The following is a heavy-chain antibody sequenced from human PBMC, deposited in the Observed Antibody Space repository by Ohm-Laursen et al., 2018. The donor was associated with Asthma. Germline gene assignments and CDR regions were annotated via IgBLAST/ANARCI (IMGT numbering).Heavy chain of an antibody. V-gene: IGHV3-30-3*01. D-gene: IGHD3-10*01. CDR2: ISYDGSNK. J-gene: IGHJ6*02. Sequence: SLRLSCAASGFTFRSYAMHWVRQAPGKGLEWVAVISYDGSNKYYADSVKGRFTISRDSSKNTLYLQMNSLRAEDTAVYYCARDRGMVQGVIPLFYGMDVWGQGTTVTVSS. CDR1: GFTFRSYA. CDR3: ARDRGMVQGVIPLFYGMDV.